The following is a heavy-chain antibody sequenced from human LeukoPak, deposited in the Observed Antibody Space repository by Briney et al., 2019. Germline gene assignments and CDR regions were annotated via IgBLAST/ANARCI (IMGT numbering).Heavy chain of an antibody. CDR1: GFTFSSYA. CDR2: ISGSGGST. D-gene: IGHD4/OR15-4a*01. V-gene: IGHV3-23*01. J-gene: IGHJ4*02. Sequence: PGGSLRLSCAASGFTFSSYAMSWVRRAPGKGLEWVSAISGSGGSTYYADSVKGRFTISRDNSKNTLYLQMNSLRAEDTAVYYCAKVGVLTFGFDYWGQGTLVTVSS. CDR3: AKVGVLTFGFDY.